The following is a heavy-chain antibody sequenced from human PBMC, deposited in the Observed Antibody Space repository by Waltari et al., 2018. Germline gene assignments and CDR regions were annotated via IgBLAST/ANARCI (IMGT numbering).Heavy chain of an antibody. CDR3: TRSILGIELRDAFDI. V-gene: IGHV3-30*01. Sequence: QEQLVESGGGVVQPGRSLRLSCVGSGFTFHYYAMPWVRQAPGKGPEWVAVISYDGREKYYADSVKGRLTVSRDNTETTAYLQMVSLTAEDTAVYYCTRSILGIELRDAFDIWGQGTMVTVSS. D-gene: IGHD2-2*02. CDR1: GFTFHYYA. CDR2: ISYDGREK. J-gene: IGHJ3*02.